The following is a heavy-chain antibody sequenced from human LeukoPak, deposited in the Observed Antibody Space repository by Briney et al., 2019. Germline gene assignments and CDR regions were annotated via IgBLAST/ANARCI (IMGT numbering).Heavy chain of an antibody. Sequence: GGSLRLSCAAAGSTFEDYAMHWVRQAPGKGLEWVSGISWDSGTIGYADSVKGRFTISRDNAKNSLYLQMNSLRAEDTALYYCAKGSAGDFGYWGQGTLVTVSS. CDR1: GSTFEDYA. D-gene: IGHD6-13*01. CDR3: AKGSAGDFGY. V-gene: IGHV3-9*01. J-gene: IGHJ4*02. CDR2: ISWDSGTI.